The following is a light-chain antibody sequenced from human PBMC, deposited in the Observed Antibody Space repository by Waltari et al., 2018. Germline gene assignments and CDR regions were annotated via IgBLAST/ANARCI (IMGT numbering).Light chain of an antibody. Sequence: DIQLTQSPSFLSASVGDRVTITCRASQGISSYLAWYQQRPGKAPKIMIYSESTLESGVPSRFSGSGSGTEFTLTISSLQPEDFATYYCQQFSSYPYTFGQGTKLEFK. CDR2: SES. V-gene: IGKV1-9*01. J-gene: IGKJ2*01. CDR3: QQFSSYPYT. CDR1: QGISSY.